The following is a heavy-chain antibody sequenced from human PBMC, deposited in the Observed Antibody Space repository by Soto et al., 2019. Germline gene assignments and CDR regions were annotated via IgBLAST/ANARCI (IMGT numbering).Heavy chain of an antibody. CDR2: INHSGST. J-gene: IGHJ6*02. Sequence: QVQLQQWGAGLLKPSEPLSLTCAVYGGSFSGYYWSWIRQPPGKGLEWIGEINHSGSTNYNPSLKRRVTISVDTSKTQFSRKLSSVTAADTAVYYCATSEGPAPDVGGQGTTVTVSS. CDR3: ATSEGPAPDV. V-gene: IGHV4-34*01. CDR1: GGSFSGYY.